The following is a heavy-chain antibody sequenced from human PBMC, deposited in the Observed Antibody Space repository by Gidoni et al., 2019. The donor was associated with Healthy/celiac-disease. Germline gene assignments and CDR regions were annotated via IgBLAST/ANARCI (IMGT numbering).Heavy chain of an antibody. D-gene: IGHD6-19*01. CDR3: ARVVGQWLVPGYNWFDP. J-gene: IGHJ5*02. CDR1: GFTFSNYE. Sequence: EVQLVESGGGLVQPGGSLRLSLAASGFTFSNYEMNWVPQAPGKGLELVSYISSSGSTIYYADSVKGRFTISRDNAKNSLYLQMNSLRAEDTAVYYCARVVGQWLVPGYNWFDPWGQGTLVTVSS. V-gene: IGHV3-48*03. CDR2: ISSSGSTI.